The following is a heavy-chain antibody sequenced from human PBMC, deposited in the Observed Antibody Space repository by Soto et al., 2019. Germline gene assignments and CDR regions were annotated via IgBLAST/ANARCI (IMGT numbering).Heavy chain of an antibody. CDR2: IRSKAYGGTT. D-gene: IGHD6-19*01. J-gene: IGHJ3*02. CDR1: GFTFGDYA. V-gene: IGHV3-49*03. Sequence: GSLRLSCTASGFTFGDYAMSWFRQAPGKGLEWVGFIRSKAYGGTTEYAASVKGRFTISRDDSKSIAYLQMNSLKTEDAAVYYCTRPTVAVAGKGFAFDIWGQGTMVTVSS. CDR3: TRPTVAVAGKGFAFDI.